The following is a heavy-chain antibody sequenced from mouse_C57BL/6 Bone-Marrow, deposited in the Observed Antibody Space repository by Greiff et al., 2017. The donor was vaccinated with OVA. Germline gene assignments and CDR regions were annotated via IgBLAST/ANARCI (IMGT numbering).Heavy chain of an antibody. V-gene: IGHV1-85*01. CDR2: IYPRDGST. CDR3: ASRGRVNWDYFDY. J-gene: IGHJ2*01. D-gene: IGHD4-1*01. CDR1: GYTFTSYD. Sequence: QVQLQQSGPELVKPGASVKLSCKASGYTFTSYDINWVKQRPGQGLEWIGWIYPRDGSTKYNEKFKGKATLTVYTSSSTSYMELHSLTSEDSAVYCCASRGRVNWDYFDYWGQGTTLTVSS.